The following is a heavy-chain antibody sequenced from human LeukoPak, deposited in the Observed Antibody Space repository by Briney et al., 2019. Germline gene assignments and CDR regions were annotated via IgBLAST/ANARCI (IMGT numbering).Heavy chain of an antibody. V-gene: IGHV1-69*04. CDR3: ARDREWEQLVPDY. CDR2: IIPILGIA. Sequence: ASVKVSCKASGGTFSSYAICWVRQAPGQGLEWMGRIIPILGIANYAQKFQGRVTITADKSTSTAYMELSSLRSEDTAVYYCARDREWEQLVPDYWGQGTLVTVSS. D-gene: IGHD6-6*01. CDR1: GGTFSSYA. J-gene: IGHJ4*02.